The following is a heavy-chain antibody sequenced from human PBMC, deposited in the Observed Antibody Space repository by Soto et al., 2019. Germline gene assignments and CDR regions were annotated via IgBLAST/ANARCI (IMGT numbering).Heavy chain of an antibody. Sequence: QVQLQESGPGLVKPSQTLSLTCTVSGGSISSGGYYWSWIRHHPGKGLEWIGYIYYSGSTYYNPSLKSRVTISVDTSKNKFSRKLSYVTASDTAVYYCASCGRPDNDYGETVQNDYWGQGTLVTVSS. D-gene: IGHD4-17*01. V-gene: IGHV4-31*03. CDR2: IYYSGST. J-gene: IGHJ4*02. CDR3: ASCGRPDNDYGETVQNDY. CDR1: GGSISSGGYY.